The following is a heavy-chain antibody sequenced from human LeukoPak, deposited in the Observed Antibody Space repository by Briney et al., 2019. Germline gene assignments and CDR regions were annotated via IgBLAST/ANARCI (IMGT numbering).Heavy chain of an antibody. V-gene: IGHV1-2*02. D-gene: IGHD3-10*01. CDR2: INPNSGGT. CDR3: ARGLARITMVRGVIYP. CDR1: GYTFTGYY. Sequence: GASVKVSCKASGYTFTGYYMHWVRQAPGQGLEWMGWINPNSGGTNYAQKFQGRVTMTRDTSISTAYMELSRLRSDDTAVYYCARGLARITMVRGVIYPWGQGTLVTVSS. J-gene: IGHJ5*02.